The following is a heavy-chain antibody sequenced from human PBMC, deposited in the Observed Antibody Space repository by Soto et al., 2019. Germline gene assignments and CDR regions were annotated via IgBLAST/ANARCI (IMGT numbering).Heavy chain of an antibody. J-gene: IGHJ3*02. Sequence: SETLSLTCTVSGGSISSYYWSWIRQPPGKGLEWIGYIYYSGSTNYNPSLKSRVTISVDTSKNQFSLKLSSVTAADTAVYYCAREVPIWYSGYGDGAFDIWGQGTMVTVSS. D-gene: IGHD5-12*01. CDR1: GGSISSYY. CDR2: IYYSGST. V-gene: IGHV4-59*01. CDR3: AREVPIWYSGYGDGAFDI.